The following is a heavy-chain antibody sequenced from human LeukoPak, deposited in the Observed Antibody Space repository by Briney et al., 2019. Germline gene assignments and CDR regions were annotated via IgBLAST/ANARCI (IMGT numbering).Heavy chain of an antibody. J-gene: IGHJ1*01. CDR2: IXPNSGGT. D-gene: IGHD1-26*01. CDR3: ASIVGVPFQH. CDR1: XYTFTSYX. Sequence: ASVKVSCKAXXYTFTSYXXXXXXXAXXXXXXXMGWIXPNSGGTNYXXKFXXRVTMTXXXXISTAYMELSRLRSDDTAVYYCASIVGVPFQHWGQGTLVTVSS. V-gene: IGHV1-2*02.